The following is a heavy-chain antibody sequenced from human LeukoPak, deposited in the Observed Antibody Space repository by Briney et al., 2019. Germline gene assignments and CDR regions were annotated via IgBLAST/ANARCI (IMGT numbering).Heavy chain of an antibody. J-gene: IGHJ6*02. CDR1: GGSISSGGYY. CDR3: AREPYSSSSGYGMDV. V-gene: IGHV4-31*03. CDR2: IYYSGST. Sequence: SETLSLTCTVSGGSISSGGYYWSWIRQHPGKGLEWIGYIYYSGSTCYNPSLKSRVTISVDTSKNQFSLKLSSVTAADTAVYYCAREPYSSSSGYGMDVWGQGTTVTVSS. D-gene: IGHD6-13*01.